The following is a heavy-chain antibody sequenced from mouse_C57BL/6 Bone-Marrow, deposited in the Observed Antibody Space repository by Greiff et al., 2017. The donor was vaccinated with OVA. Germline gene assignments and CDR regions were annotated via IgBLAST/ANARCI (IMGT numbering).Heavy chain of an antibody. V-gene: IGHV1-82*01. Sequence: QVQLKQPGAELVKPGASVKISCKASGYAFSSSWMNWVKQRPGKGLEWIGRIYPGDGDTNYNGKFKGKATLTADKSSSTAYMQLSSLTSEDSAVYYCARSPFYYCYGFFAYWGQGTLVTVSA. D-gene: IGHD2-2*01. CDR1: GYAFSSSW. CDR3: ARSPFYYCYGFFAY. CDR2: IYPGDGDT. J-gene: IGHJ3*01.